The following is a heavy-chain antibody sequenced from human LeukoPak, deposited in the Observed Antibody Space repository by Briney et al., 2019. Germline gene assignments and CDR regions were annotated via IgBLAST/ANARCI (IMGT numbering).Heavy chain of an antibody. CDR3: XXXXXXXXDSSGSHDAFDI. D-gene: IGHD3-22*01. Sequence: PGGSLRLSCAASGITFSSYGMHWVRQAPGKGLEWVAFMRSDGSNKYSADSVKGRFTISRDNSKNTLYLQMNSLRPEDTAVYYCXXXXXXXXDSSGSHDAFDIWGQGTMVTVSS. CDR2: MRSDGSNK. V-gene: IGHV3-30*02. J-gene: IGHJ3*02. CDR1: GITFSSYG.